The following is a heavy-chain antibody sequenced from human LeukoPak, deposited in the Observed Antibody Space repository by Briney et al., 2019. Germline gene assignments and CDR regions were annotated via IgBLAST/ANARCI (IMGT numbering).Heavy chain of an antibody. J-gene: IGHJ4*02. Sequence: GGSLRLSCAASGFTFSTYSMNWVRQAPGKGLEWVSSISSSSSYIYYADSVKGRFTISRDNAKNSLYLQMNSLRAEDTAVYYCARSSSSWSFDYWGQGTLVTVSS. CDR1: GFTFSTYS. D-gene: IGHD6-13*01. CDR2: ISSSSSYI. V-gene: IGHV3-21*01. CDR3: ARSSSSWSFDY.